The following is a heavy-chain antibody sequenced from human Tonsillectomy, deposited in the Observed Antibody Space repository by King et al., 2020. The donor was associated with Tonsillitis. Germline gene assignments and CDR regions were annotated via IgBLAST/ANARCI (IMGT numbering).Heavy chain of an antibody. V-gene: IGHV3-74*01. CDR3: ARVTTGAFDI. CDR1: GFTFIDYW. D-gene: IGHD4-17*01. CDR2: INSDGSSI. J-gene: IGHJ3*02. Sequence: VQLVESVVVLVQPGGSLRLSCAGFGFTFIDYWMHWVRQAPGKGLVCVSGINSDGSSIIYADSVKGRITITRDIAKNTLYLQMNGLRAEDTAVYYCARVTTGAFDIWGQGTMVTVSS.